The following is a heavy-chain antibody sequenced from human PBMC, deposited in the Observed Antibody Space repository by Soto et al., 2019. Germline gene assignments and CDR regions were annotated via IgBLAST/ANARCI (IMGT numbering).Heavy chain of an antibody. CDR1: GGTFSSHS. J-gene: IGHJ6*02. D-gene: IGHD1-1*01. CDR3: ATGSFTSTGGRIGYHYNAMDV. Sequence: VKVSCKSSGGTFSSHSINWVRQAPGQGLEWMGGIIPIFGPANFAQKFQSRVTITADESTTTAYMELSSLTSEDTAVYYCATGSFTSTGGRIGYHYNAMDVWGQGTTVTVSS. V-gene: IGHV1-69*01. CDR2: IIPIFGPA.